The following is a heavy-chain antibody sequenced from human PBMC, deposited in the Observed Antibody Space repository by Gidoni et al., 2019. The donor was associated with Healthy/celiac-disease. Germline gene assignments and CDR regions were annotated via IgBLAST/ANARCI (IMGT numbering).Heavy chain of an antibody. CDR1: GFPFSSYG. Sequence: QVKLVESGGGVVQPGRSLRLSCAASGFPFSSYGMHWVRQAPGKGLEWVAVISYDGSNKYYADSVKGRFTISRDNSKNTLYLQMNSLRAEDTAVYYCAKDPPLPPLRPIFGVMDVWGKGTTVTVSS. CDR3: AKDPPLPPLRPIFGVMDV. V-gene: IGHV3-30*18. J-gene: IGHJ6*03. CDR2: ISYDGSNK. D-gene: IGHD3-3*01.